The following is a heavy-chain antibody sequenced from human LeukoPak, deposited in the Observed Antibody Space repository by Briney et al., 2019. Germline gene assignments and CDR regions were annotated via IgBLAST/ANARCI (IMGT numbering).Heavy chain of an antibody. CDR2: IYYSGST. J-gene: IGHJ6*03. V-gene: IGHV4-39*01. CDR1: GGSISSSGYY. Sequence: SETLSLTCTVSGGSISSSGYYWGWIRQPPGKGLEGIASIYYSGSTYYNPSLKSRVTISVDTSKNQLSLKLRSLTAADTAVYYCARLGKRGYSYGYDYYYYMDVWGKGTTVTVSS. D-gene: IGHD5-18*01. CDR3: ARLGKRGYSYGYDYYYYMDV.